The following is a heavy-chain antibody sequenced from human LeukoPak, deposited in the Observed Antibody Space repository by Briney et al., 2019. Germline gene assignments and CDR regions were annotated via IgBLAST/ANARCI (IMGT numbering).Heavy chain of an antibody. CDR3: AKASMIVVVRDSFDI. J-gene: IGHJ3*02. V-gene: IGHV3-23*01. CDR1: GFTFSSYG. CDR2: INGSGGST. Sequence: GGTLRLSCAASGFTFSSYGMSWVRQAPGKGLEWVSAINGSGGSTYYADSVKGRFTISRDNSKNTLYLQMNSQRAEDTAVYYCAKASMIVVVRDSFDIWGKGTMVTVSS. D-gene: IGHD3-22*01.